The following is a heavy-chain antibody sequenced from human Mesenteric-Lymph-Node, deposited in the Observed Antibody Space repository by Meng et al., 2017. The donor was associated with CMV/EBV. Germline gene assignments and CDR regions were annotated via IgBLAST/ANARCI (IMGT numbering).Heavy chain of an antibody. CDR1: GLTFDDYA. Sequence: GGSLRLSCAASGLTFDDYAMHWVRQLPGKGLEWVSGITWNSDTIDYADSVKGRFTISRDNAKNSLYLQMNSLRPEDTALYYCAGGMGASGSPGTFDIWGQGTMVTVSS. V-gene: IGHV3-9*01. D-gene: IGHD1-26*01. CDR2: ITWNSDTI. CDR3: AGGMGASGSPGTFDI. J-gene: IGHJ3*02.